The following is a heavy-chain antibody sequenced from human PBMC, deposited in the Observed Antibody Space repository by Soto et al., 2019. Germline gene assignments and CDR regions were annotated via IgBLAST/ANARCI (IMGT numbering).Heavy chain of an antibody. Sequence: GGSLRLSCAASGFTFSPYAMSWVRQAPGKGLEWVSTISGRGGITYYADSVKGRFTISRDTSKTTLYLQMNSLRADDTAVYYCATRLGDCSGGSCSDDAFDIWGQGTMVTVSS. V-gene: IGHV3-23*01. CDR1: GFTFSPYA. CDR2: ISGRGGIT. J-gene: IGHJ3*02. CDR3: ATRLGDCSGGSCSDDAFDI. D-gene: IGHD2-15*01.